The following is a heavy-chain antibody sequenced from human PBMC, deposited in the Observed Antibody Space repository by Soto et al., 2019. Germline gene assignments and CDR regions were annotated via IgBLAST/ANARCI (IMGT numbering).Heavy chain of an antibody. CDR2: ISYDGSNT. CDR3: AKEGGLSGSYYISSSYYFDY. Sequence: QVQLVESGGGVVQPGRSLRLSCVASGFTFSSYGMHWVRQVPGKGLEWVVFISYDGSNTYYADTVKGRFTISRDNSKNPLYIQMNRLRAEATSVYYCAKEGGLSGSYYISSSYYFDYWGQGTLVTVSS. CDR1: GFTFSSYG. V-gene: IGHV3-30*18. J-gene: IGHJ4*02. D-gene: IGHD1-26*01.